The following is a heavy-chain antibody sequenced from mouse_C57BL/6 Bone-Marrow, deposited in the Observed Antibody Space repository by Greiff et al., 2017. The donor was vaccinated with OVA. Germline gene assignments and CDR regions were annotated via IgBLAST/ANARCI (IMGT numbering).Heavy chain of an antibody. CDR1: GFTFSSYG. CDR2: ISSGGSYP. J-gene: IGHJ3*01. V-gene: IGHV5-6*02. Sequence: EVKLVESGGDLVKPGGSLKLSCAASGFTFSSYGMSWVRQTPDKRLEWVATISSGGSYPYYPDSVKGRFTISRDNAKNTLYLQMSSLKSEDTAMYYCAREGYDGYYVRFAYWGQGTLVTVSA. CDR3: AREGYDGYYVRFAY. D-gene: IGHD2-3*01.